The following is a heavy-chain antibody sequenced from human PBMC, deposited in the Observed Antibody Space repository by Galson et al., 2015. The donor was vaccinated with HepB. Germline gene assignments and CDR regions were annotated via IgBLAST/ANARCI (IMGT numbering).Heavy chain of an antibody. CDR2: IYPGDSDP. V-gene: IGHV5-51*01. CDR1: GSSFTTYW. D-gene: IGHD3-16*01. Sequence: TVSCKASGSSFTTYWIGWVRQMPGKGLEWMGIIYPGDSDPIYSPSFQGQVTISADKSISTAYLQWSSLEASDTAMYYCARHGGFVDYWGQGTLVTVSS. CDR3: ARHGGFVDY. J-gene: IGHJ4*02.